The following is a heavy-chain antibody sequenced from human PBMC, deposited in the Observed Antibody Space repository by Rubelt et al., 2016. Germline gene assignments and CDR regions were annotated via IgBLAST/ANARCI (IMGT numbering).Heavy chain of an antibody. CDR3: ARGYCSSTSCYFDY. J-gene: IGHJ4*02. D-gene: IGHD2-2*01. CDR2: INHSGST. CDR1: GGPISSGSFH. Sequence: ETLSLTCSVSGGPISSGSFHWGWIRQPPGKGLEWIGEINHSGSTNYNPSLKSRVTISVDTSKNQFSLKLSSVTAADTAVYYCARGYCSSTSCYFDYWGQGTLVTVSS. V-gene: IGHV4-39*07.